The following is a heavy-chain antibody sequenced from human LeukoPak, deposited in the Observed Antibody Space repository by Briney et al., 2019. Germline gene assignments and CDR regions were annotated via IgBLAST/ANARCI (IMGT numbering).Heavy chain of an antibody. CDR2: ISQSGSDI. CDR1: GFTFSDYY. D-gene: IGHD1-26*01. Sequence: PGGSLRLSCAASGFTFSDYYMSWIRQAPGEGLEWLSFISQSGSDIHYADSVRGRFTVSRDNAQNSLYLQMNSLRAEDMAVYYFVRDIRAVGETLYFDHWGQGALVTVSS. V-gene: IGHV3-11*01. J-gene: IGHJ4*02. CDR3: VRDIRAVGETLYFDH.